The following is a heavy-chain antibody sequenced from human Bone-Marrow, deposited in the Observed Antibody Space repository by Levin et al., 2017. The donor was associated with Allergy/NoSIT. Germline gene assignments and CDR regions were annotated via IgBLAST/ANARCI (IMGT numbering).Heavy chain of an antibody. CDR2: SYTSGNI. D-gene: IGHD2-21*01. Sequence: SHTLSLTCTVSGVSITSGSYYWSWIRQPAGKGLEWIGHSYTSGNITYNPSLKSRVTISLDTSKNQFSLKLRSVTAADTAVYYCARVLQYSYYYTDVWGKGTMVTVSS. CDR1: GVSITSGSYY. J-gene: IGHJ6*03. V-gene: IGHV4-61*09. CDR3: ARVLQYSYYYTDV.